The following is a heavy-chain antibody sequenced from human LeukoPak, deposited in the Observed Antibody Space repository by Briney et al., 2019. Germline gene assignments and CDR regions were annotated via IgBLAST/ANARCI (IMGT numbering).Heavy chain of an antibody. J-gene: IGHJ4*02. Sequence: GGSLRLSCAASGFTFSNHGMHWVRQAPGKGLEWVAFIRYDGSNKYYADSVKGRFTISRDNSKNTLYLQMNSLRAEDTAVYYCAKGPRSGWSYDYFDYWGQGTLVTVSS. D-gene: IGHD2-15*01. V-gene: IGHV3-30*02. CDR1: GFTFSNHG. CDR2: IRYDGSNK. CDR3: AKGPRSGWSYDYFDY.